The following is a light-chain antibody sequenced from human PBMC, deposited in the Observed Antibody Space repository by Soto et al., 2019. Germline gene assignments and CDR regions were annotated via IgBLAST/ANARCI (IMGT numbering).Light chain of an antibody. CDR3: QQYNSNSPT. J-gene: IGKJ1*01. V-gene: IGKV1-5*03. CDR1: QSIRSW. Sequence: DIQMTQSPSSLSASVGDRVTITCRASQSIRSWLAWYQQKPGKAPKLLMYQASSLQSGVPSRFSGSGSGTEFTLTISSLQPDDFATYYCQQYNSNSPTFGQGTKVDSK. CDR2: QAS.